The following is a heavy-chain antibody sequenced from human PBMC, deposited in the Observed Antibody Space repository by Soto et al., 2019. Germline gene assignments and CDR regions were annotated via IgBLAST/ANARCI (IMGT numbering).Heavy chain of an antibody. V-gene: IGHV3-30-3*01. D-gene: IGHD2-15*01. CDR2: ISYDGSNK. Sequence: TGGSLRLSCAASGFTFSSYAMHWVRQAPGKGLKWVAVISYDGSNKYYADTVKGQFTISRDNSKNTLNMKMNSLRAEVMAVYYCARDQSTPYYYYGMDVWGQGTTVTVSS. J-gene: IGHJ6*02. CDR3: ARDQSTPYYYYGMDV. CDR1: GFTFSSYA.